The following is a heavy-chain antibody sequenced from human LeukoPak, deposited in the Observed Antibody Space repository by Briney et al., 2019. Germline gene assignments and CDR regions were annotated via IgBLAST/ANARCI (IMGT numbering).Heavy chain of an antibody. D-gene: IGHD3-16*01. J-gene: IGHJ4*02. CDR3: ARVTGVGGIDY. CDR2: IYYSGST. V-gene: IGHV4-61*01. Sequence: PSETLSLTCTVSGGSVSSGSYYWRWLRQPPGTGLEWIGYIYYSGSTNYNPSLKSRVTISVDTSKNQFSLKLSSVTAADTAVYYCARVTGVGGIDYWGQGTLVTVSS. CDR1: GGSVSSGSYY.